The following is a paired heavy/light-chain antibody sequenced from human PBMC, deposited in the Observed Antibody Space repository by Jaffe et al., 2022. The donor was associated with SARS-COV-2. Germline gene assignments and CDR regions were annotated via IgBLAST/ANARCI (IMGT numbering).Heavy chain of an antibody. Sequence: QVQLVESGGGVVQPGRSLRLSCEASGFSFSSYAMHWVRQAPGKGLEWVAFISYDGGNKYYADPVKGRFTVSRDNSKNTMYLQMNSLRAEDTAVYTCARAFLADNYGQEGYFDYWGQGTLVTVSS. V-gene: IGHV3-30*04. CDR2: ISYDGGNK. CDR3: ARAFLADNYGQEGYFDY. J-gene: IGHJ4*02. CDR1: GFSFSSYA. D-gene: IGHD3-3*02.
Light chain of an antibody. Sequence: SYELTQPPSVSVSPGQTARITCSGDALPKKYAYWYQQKSGQAPVLVICEDSKRPSGIPERFSGSSSGTMATLTISGAQVEDEADYYCYSTDTSGNHRVFGGGTKLTVL. V-gene: IGLV3-10*01. CDR3: YSTDTSGNHRV. CDR1: ALPKKY. J-gene: IGLJ3*02. CDR2: EDS.